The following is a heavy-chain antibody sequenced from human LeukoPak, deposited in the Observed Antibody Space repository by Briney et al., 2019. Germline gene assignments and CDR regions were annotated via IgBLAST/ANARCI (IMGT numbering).Heavy chain of an antibody. CDR3: ARGFWAVAGKNVVDY. J-gene: IGHJ4*02. CDR1: GGSISSYY. Sequence: PSETLSLTCTVSGGSISSYYWSWIRQPPGKGLEWIGYIYYSGSTNYNPSLKSRVTISVDTSKNQFSLKLSSVTAADTVVYYCARGFWAVAGKNVVDYWGQGTLVTVSS. D-gene: IGHD6-19*01. CDR2: IYYSGST. V-gene: IGHV4-59*01.